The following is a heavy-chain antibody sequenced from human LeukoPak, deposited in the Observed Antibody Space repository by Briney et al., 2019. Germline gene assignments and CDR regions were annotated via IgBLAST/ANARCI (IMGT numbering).Heavy chain of an antibody. D-gene: IGHD3-22*01. Sequence: GGSLRLSCAASGFTFSSYGMHWVRQAPGKGLEWVAFIRYDGSNKYYADSVKGRFTISRDNSKNTLYLQMNSLRAEDTAVYYCAKDPPRYFYDNSGYDWGQGTLVTVSS. CDR1: GFTFSSYG. J-gene: IGHJ4*02. CDR2: IRYDGSNK. CDR3: AKDPPRYFYDNSGYD. V-gene: IGHV3-30*02.